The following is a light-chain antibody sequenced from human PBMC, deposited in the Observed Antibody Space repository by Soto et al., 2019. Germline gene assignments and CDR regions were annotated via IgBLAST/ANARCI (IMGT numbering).Light chain of an antibody. CDR1: SSDVGGYNY. Sequence: QSVLTQPPSASGSPGQSVAISCTGTSSDVGGYNYVSWYQQHPGKAPKLMIYEVNKRPSGVPDRFSGSKSGNTASLTVSGLQAEDEADYYCSSYAGSSNVFGPATKVTV. CDR2: EVN. V-gene: IGLV2-8*01. CDR3: SSYAGSSNV. J-gene: IGLJ1*01.